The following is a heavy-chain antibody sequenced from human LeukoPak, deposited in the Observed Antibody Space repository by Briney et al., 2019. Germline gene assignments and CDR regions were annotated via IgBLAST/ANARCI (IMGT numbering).Heavy chain of an antibody. CDR1: GFTFSDYY. CDR2: ITGIGNII. Sequence: GGSLRLSCAASGFTFSDYYMSWIRQAPGKGLEWVSYITGIGNIIYYADSVKGRFTISRDNAKNSLYLQMSSLRVEDTAVYYCARADRKYYMDVWGEGTTVTVFS. J-gene: IGHJ6*03. CDR3: ARADRKYYMDV. V-gene: IGHV3-11*04. D-gene: IGHD1-14*01.